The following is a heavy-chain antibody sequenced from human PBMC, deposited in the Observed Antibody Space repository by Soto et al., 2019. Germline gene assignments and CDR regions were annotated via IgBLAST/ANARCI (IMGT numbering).Heavy chain of an antibody. J-gene: IGHJ3*02. D-gene: IGHD2-21*01. CDR2: ISAYNGNT. V-gene: IGHV1-18*01. CDR1: CFTFSSHG. Sequence: GGPVKGSCKASCFTFSSHGISWGRQAPGQRVEWMGWISAYNGNTNYAQKLQGRVTMTTDTSTSTAYMELRSPSSDDTAVYYCARDCGGDCYPYPGWFFDIWGQGTMVTVSS. CDR3: ARDCGGDCYPYPGWFFDI.